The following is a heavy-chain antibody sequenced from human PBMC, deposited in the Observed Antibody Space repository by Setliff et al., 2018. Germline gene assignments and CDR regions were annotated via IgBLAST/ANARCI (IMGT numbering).Heavy chain of an antibody. J-gene: IGHJ6*03. CDR3: ARSVGGLGEIPRAYYYHMDV. V-gene: IGHV1-46*01. CDR2: INPNGGLT. Sequence: ASVKVSCKASGYTLTNYYMHWVRQAPGQGLEWMGIINPNGGLTRYAQKFQGRLTISADESTTTAYMDLTSLRSEDTAVYYCARSVGGLGEIPRAYYYHMDVWGNGTMVTVSS. D-gene: IGHD3-10*01. CDR1: GYTLTNYY.